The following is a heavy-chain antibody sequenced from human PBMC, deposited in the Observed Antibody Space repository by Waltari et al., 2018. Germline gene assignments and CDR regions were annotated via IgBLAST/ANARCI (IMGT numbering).Heavy chain of an antibody. V-gene: IGHV3-30*02. CDR3: ANGPRGGYYMDV. Sequence: QAQLVESGGGVVQPGGSLRLSCVASGFMFSNYVMYWVRQAPGKGLGWVAVIRHDGSVTYHADSVKGRFTISRDNSKDTLSLQMNSLRAEDTAMYYCANGPRGGYYMDVWGKGTTVTVSS. CDR2: IRHDGSVT. J-gene: IGHJ6*03. CDR1: GFMFSNYV. D-gene: IGHD3-10*01.